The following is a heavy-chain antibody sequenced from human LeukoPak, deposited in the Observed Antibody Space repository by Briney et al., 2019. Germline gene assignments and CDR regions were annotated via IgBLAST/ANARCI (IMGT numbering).Heavy chain of an antibody. CDR3: ARRASSAFGAPFDP. V-gene: IGHV4-59*01. Sequence: PSETLSLTCTVSGGSFSSDYWSWIRQPPGKGLEWIGYIYYNGRTNYNPSLKSRVTISVDTSKNQFSLKLTSVTATDTAVYHCARRASSAFGAPFDPWGQGTLVTVSS. D-gene: IGHD3-10*01. CDR1: GGSFSSDY. CDR2: IYYNGRT. J-gene: IGHJ5*02.